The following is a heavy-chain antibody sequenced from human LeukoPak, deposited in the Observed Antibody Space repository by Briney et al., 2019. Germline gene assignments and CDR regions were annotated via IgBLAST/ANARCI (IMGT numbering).Heavy chain of an antibody. CDR3: ARGGANYMNYGWFDP. D-gene: IGHD1-7*01. J-gene: IGHJ5*02. Sequence: PSETLSLTCSVAGGSISAYHWAWIRQPAGEVLGWIGRIYTSGSTDYNPSLKSRVTVSVDTSKAQFSLKLASLTAADTAVYYCARGGANYMNYGWFDPWGQGTLVTVSS. CDR2: IYTSGST. CDR1: GGSISAYH. V-gene: IGHV4-4*07.